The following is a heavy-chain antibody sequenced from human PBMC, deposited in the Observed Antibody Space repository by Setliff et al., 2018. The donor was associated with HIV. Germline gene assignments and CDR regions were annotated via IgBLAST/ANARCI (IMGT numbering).Heavy chain of an antibody. V-gene: IGHV4-34*01. D-gene: IGHD1-26*01. J-gene: IGHJ4*02. CDR1: GGSFSGYY. CDR3: ARIPIGGVGATSY. Sequence: SETLSLTCAVYGGSFSGYYWSWIRQPPGKGLEWIGEINHSGSTNYNPSLKSRVTISVDTSKNQFSLKLSSVTAADTAVYYCARIPIGGVGATSYWGQGTLVTVSS. CDR2: INHSGST.